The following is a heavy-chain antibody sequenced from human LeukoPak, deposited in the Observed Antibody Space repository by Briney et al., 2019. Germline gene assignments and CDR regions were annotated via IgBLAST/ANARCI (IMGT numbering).Heavy chain of an antibody. CDR3: ARISIAAAGDFDY. J-gene: IGHJ4*02. CDR2: IKQDGSKT. D-gene: IGHD6-13*01. Sequence: PGGSLRLSCAASGFTFSSYWMSWVRQAPGKGLEWVANIKQDGSKTYYVGSVKGRFTISRDNAKNSLYLQMNSLRAEDTAVYYCARISIAAAGDFDYWGQGTLVTVSS. V-gene: IGHV3-7*05. CDR1: GFTFSSYW.